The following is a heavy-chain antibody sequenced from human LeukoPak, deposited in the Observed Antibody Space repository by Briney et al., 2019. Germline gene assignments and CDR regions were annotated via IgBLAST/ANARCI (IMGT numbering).Heavy chain of an antibody. V-gene: IGHV1-2*02. Sequence: APVKVSCKASGYTFTGYYMHWVRQALGQGLEWMGWINPNSGGTNYAQKFQGRVTMTRDTSISTAYMELSRLRSDDTAVYYCARVFLEWLLPDYWGQGTLVTVSS. CDR1: GYTFTGYY. CDR3: ARVFLEWLLPDY. CDR2: INPNSGGT. D-gene: IGHD3-3*01. J-gene: IGHJ4*02.